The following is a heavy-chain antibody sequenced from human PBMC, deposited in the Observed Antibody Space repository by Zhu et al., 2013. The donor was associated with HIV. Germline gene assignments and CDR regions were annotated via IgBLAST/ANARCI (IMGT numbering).Heavy chain of an antibody. CDR2: MNPNSGNT. V-gene: IGHV1-8*03. CDR1: D. Sequence: DINWVRQATGQGLEWMGWMNPNSGNTGYTQKFQGRVTFTRDTSISTAYMELSSLRSEDTAVYYCARLHDDYYYYMDVWGKGTTVTVSS. CDR3: ARLHDDYYYYMDV. J-gene: IGHJ6*03. D-gene: IGHD3-3*01.